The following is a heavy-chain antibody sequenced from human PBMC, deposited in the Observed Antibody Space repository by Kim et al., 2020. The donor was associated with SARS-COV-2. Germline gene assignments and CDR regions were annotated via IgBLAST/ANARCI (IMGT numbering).Heavy chain of an antibody. CDR2: ITRNGYS. CDR3: ARSFLSPLDD. CDR1: GFIFSDFE. J-gene: IGHJ4*02. D-gene: IGHD3-16*02. Sequence: GGSLRLSCEASGFIFSDFEMNWVRQTPGRGLEWVSFITRNGYSTHYAESVKGRFIISRDNAKKSLHLQMNSLRDEDTGVYYCARSFLSPLDDCGQGTRVTVSS. V-gene: IGHV3-48*03.